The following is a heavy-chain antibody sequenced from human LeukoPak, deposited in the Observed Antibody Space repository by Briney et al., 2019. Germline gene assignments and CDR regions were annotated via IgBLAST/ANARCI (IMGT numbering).Heavy chain of an antibody. Sequence: PGGSLRLSCAASGFTFSSYWMSRVRQAPGKGLEWVANIKQDGSEKYYVDSVKGRITISRDNAKNSLYLQMNSLRAEDTAVYYCARETHGDYMDVWGKGTTVTVSS. CDR3: ARETHGDYMDV. CDR1: GFTFSSYW. J-gene: IGHJ6*03. CDR2: IKQDGSEK. D-gene: IGHD3-10*01. V-gene: IGHV3-7*01.